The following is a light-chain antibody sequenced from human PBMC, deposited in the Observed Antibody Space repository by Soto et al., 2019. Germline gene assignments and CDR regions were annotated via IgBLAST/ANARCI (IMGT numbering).Light chain of an antibody. CDR2: DVS. CDR3: SSFTSSDTYV. Sequence: QSALTQPPSVSGSPGQSVAISCTGTSSDVGSFNRVSWYQQPPGTAPKLLIYDVSNRPSGVPDRFSGSKCGNTASLTISGLQAEDEADYYCSSFTSSDTYVFGTGTKVTVL. V-gene: IGLV2-18*02. J-gene: IGLJ1*01. CDR1: SSDVGSFNR.